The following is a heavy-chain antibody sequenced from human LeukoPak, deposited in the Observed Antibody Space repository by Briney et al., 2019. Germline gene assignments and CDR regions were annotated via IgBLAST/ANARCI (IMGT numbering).Heavy chain of an antibody. J-gene: IGHJ4*02. V-gene: IGHV3-30*03. Sequence: PGGSLRLSCAASGFPFSNYGMHWVRQAPGKGPAWVAVISHDGSNKHYEDSVKGRFTISRDDAKNSLYLQMNSLRAEDTAVYYCAGGSGWLEDCWGQGTLVTVSS. CDR1: GFPFSNYG. CDR3: AGGSGWLEDC. CDR2: ISHDGSNK. D-gene: IGHD6-19*01.